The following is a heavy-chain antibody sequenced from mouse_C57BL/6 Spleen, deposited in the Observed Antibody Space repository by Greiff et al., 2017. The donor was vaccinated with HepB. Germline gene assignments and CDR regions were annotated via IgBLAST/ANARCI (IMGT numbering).Heavy chain of an antibody. D-gene: IGHD1-1*01. V-gene: IGHV5-6*01. CDR1: GFTFSSYG. Sequence: EVQGVESGGDLVKPGGSLKLSCAASGFTFSSYGMSWVRQTPDKRLEWVATISSGGSYTYYPDSVKGRFTISRDNAKNTLYLQMSSLKSEDTAMYYCARRGTTGSYFDYWGQGTTLTVSS. CDR2: ISSGGSYT. J-gene: IGHJ2*01. CDR3: ARRGTTGSYFDY.